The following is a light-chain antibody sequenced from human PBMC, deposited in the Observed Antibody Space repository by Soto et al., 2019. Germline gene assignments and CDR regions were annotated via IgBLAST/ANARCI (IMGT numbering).Light chain of an antibody. Sequence: QSVLTQPASVSGSPGQSITISCTGTSSDIGGYKYVSWYQQHPDKAPKLLIYEVSNRHSGVSNRFSGSKSGNTASLTVSGLQAEDEADYYCSSYAGSNNLVFGGGTKLTVL. CDR2: EVS. CDR3: SSYAGSNNLV. CDR1: SSDIGGYKY. J-gene: IGLJ3*02. V-gene: IGLV2-14*01.